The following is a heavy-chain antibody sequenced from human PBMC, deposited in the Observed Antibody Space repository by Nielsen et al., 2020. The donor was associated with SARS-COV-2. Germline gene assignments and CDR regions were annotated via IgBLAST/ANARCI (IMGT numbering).Heavy chain of an antibody. CDR2: IYYSGST. V-gene: IGHV4-39*01. J-gene: IGHJ4*02. D-gene: IGHD5-18*01. CDR3: ASRNTAMVTSSFDY. Sequence: SETLSLTCTVSGGSISSSSYYWGWIRQPPGKGLEWIGSIYYSGSTYYNPSLKSRVTISVDTSKNQFSLKLSSVTAADTAVYYCASRNTAMVTSSFDYWGQGTLVTVSS. CDR1: GGSISSSSYY.